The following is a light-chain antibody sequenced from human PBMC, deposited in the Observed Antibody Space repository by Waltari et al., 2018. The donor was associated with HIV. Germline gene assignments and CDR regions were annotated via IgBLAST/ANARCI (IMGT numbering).Light chain of an antibody. V-gene: IGKV3-20*01. CDR3: HQYSSFFT. J-gene: IGKJ2*01. Sequence: PGERATTSCTASQSVSSNYISWYQQKSRQAPRLLIYEASSRSTGIPDRRSGSGSGTVFTLPISRLEPEVLAVYYCHQYSSFFTFGQGTKLEIK. CDR1: QSVSSNY. CDR2: EAS.